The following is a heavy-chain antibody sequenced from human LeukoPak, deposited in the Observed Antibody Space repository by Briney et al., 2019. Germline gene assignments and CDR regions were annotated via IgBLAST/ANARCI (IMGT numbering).Heavy chain of an antibody. CDR2: IDPSDSYT. J-gene: IGHJ3*02. CDR1: GYSFTSYW. CDR3: ARIPLDSSGYYYAGDGFDI. Sequence: GESLRISCKGSGYSFTSYWITWVRQMPGKGLEWMGKIDPSDSYTNYSPSLQGHVTISADKSISTAYLQWSSLKASDTAMYYCARIPLDSSGYYYAGDGFDIWGQGIMVTVSS. V-gene: IGHV5-10-1*01. D-gene: IGHD3-22*01.